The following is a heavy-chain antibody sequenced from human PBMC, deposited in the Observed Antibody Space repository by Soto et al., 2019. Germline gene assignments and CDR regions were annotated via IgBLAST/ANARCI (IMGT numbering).Heavy chain of an antibody. Sequence: EVQLLESGGGLVQPGGSLRLSCAASGFTFSSYAMSWVRQAPGKGLEWVSAISGSGGSTYYADSVKGRFTISRDNSKNTRYLQMNSLRAEDTAVYYCAKDLVATIRYYGMDVWGQGTTVTVSS. D-gene: IGHD5-12*01. CDR2: ISGSGGST. J-gene: IGHJ6*02. V-gene: IGHV3-23*01. CDR3: AKDLVATIRYYGMDV. CDR1: GFTFSSYA.